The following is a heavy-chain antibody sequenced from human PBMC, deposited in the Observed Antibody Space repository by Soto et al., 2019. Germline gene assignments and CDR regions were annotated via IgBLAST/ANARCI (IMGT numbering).Heavy chain of an antibody. CDR2: IYPGDSDT. D-gene: IGHD3-10*01. J-gene: IGHJ6*03. CDR1: GYSFTSYW. CDR3: ARTAGGSGSYLGDYYYYYMDV. Sequence: GESLKISCKGSGYSFTSYWIGWVRQMPGKGLEWMGIIYPGDSDTRYSPSFQGQVTISADKSISTAYLQWSSLKASDTAMYYCARTAGGSGSYLGDYYYYYMDVWGKGTTVTVSS. V-gene: IGHV5-51*01.